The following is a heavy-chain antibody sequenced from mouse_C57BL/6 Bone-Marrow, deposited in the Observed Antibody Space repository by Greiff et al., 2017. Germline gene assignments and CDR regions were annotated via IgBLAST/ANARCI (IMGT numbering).Heavy chain of an antibody. CDR3: ARSGYYGSSWYFDV. CDR1: GYTFTSYW. D-gene: IGHD1-1*01. V-gene: IGHV1-55*01. Sequence: VKLQQPGAELVKPGASVKMSCKASGYTFTSYWITWVKQRPGQGLEWIGDIYPGSGSTNYNEKFKSKATLTVDTSSSTAYMQLSRLTSEYSAVXYCARSGYYGSSWYFDVWGTGTTGTVAS. J-gene: IGHJ1*03. CDR2: IYPGSGST.